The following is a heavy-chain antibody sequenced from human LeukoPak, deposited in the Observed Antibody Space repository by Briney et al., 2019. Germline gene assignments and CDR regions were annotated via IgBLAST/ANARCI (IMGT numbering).Heavy chain of an antibody. D-gene: IGHD2-2*01. V-gene: IGHV4-39*01. Sequence: SETLSLTCTVSGGSISSSSYYWGWIRQPPGKGLEWIGSIYYSGSTYYNPSLKSRVTISVDTSKNQFSLKLSSVTAADTAAYYCAGRYCSSTSCYQFEDAFDIWGQGTMVTVSS. J-gene: IGHJ3*02. CDR3: AGRYCSSTSCYQFEDAFDI. CDR1: GGSISSSSYY. CDR2: IYYSGST.